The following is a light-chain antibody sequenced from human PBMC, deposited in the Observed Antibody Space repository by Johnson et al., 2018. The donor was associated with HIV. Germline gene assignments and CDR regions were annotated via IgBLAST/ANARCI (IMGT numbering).Light chain of an antibody. CDR1: SSNIGNNY. CDR3: GTWDSSLSAGV. J-gene: IGLJ1*01. V-gene: IGLV1-51*01. Sequence: QSVLTQPPSVSAAPGQKVTISCSGSSSNIGNNYVSWYQHLPGTAPKLLTYDNNKRPSGIPDRFSGSKSGTSATLAITGLQTGDEADYYCGTWDSSLSAGVFGTGTKVTVL. CDR2: DNN.